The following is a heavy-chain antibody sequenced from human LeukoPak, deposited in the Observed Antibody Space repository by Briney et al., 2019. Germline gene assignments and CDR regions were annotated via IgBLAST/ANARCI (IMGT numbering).Heavy chain of an antibody. D-gene: IGHD3-3*01. V-gene: IGHV3-33*01. J-gene: IGHJ4*02. Sequence: GGSLRLSCAASGFTFSSYGMHWVRQAPGKGLEWVAVIWYDGSNKYYADSVKGRFTISIDNSKKTLDLKMKSLRAEDTVVYYCARDRFYDFGGGYSTPDYWGQGPLVTVP. CDR3: ARDRFYDFGGGYSTPDY. CDR1: GFTFSSYG. CDR2: IWYDGSNK.